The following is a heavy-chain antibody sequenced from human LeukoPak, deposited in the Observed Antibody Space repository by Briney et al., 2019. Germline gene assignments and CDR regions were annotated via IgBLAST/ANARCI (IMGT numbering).Heavy chain of an antibody. CDR1: GGSFSGYY. CDR2: INHSGST. Sequence: ETLSLTCAVYGGSFSGYYWSWIRQPPGKGLEWIGEINHSGSTNYNPSLKSRVTISVDTSKNQFSLKLGSVTAADTAVYYCARGTGYCSGGSCYYYYGMDVWGQGTTVTVSS. CDR3: ARGTGYCSGGSCYYYYGMDV. V-gene: IGHV4-34*01. J-gene: IGHJ6*02. D-gene: IGHD2-15*01.